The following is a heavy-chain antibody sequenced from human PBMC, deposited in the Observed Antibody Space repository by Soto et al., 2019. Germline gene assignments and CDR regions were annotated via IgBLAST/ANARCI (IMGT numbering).Heavy chain of an antibody. CDR3: ARDYHPGCGSHDAFDI. Sequence: QVQLVQSGAEVKKPGASVKVSCKASGYTFTSYGISWVRQAPGQGLEWMGWISAYNGNTNYAQKLQGRVTMPTDTSTSTANMELRSLRSDDTAVYYCARDYHPGCGSHDAFDIWGQGTMVTVSS. J-gene: IGHJ3*02. V-gene: IGHV1-18*01. D-gene: IGHD1-26*01. CDR2: ISAYNGNT. CDR1: GYTFTSYG.